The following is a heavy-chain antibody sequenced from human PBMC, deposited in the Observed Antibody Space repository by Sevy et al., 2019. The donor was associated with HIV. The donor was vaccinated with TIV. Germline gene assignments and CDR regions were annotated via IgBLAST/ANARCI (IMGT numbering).Heavy chain of an antibody. Sequence: GGSLRLSCAASGFTFSSYWMSWVRQAPGKGLEWVANIKQDGSEKYYVDSVKGRFTISRDDSKNTAYLQMNSLKTEDTAVYYCTRLTPTALVYYYYGMDVWGQGTTVTVSS. V-gene: IGHV3-7*03. CDR1: GFTFSSYW. CDR3: TRLTPTALVYYYYGMDV. J-gene: IGHJ6*02. D-gene: IGHD4-17*01. CDR2: IKQDGSEK.